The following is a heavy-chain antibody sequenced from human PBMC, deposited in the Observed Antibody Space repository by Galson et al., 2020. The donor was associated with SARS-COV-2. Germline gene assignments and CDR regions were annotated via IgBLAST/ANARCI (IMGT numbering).Heavy chain of an antibody. CDR2: ISPNSGDT. D-gene: IGHD5-12*01. J-gene: IGHJ4*02. V-gene: IGHV1-2*02. CDR1: GYTFTAYY. Sequence: ALVKVSCKASGYTFTAYYIHWVRQAPGQGLEWMGWISPNSGDTNLAQKFQGRVTMTRDTSINTAYMEVTRLRSDDTAVYYCARLDILDYWGQGTLVTVPP. CDR3: ARLDILDY.